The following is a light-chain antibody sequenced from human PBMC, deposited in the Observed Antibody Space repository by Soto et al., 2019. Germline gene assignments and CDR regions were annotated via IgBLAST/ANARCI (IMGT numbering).Light chain of an antibody. J-gene: IGKJ4*01. CDR2: DAS. CDR3: QQRSNWS. V-gene: IGKV3-11*01. CDR1: QSVSSY. Sequence: EIVLTQSPATLSLSPGERATLSCRASQSVSSYLAWYQQKPGQPPRLLSYDASNRAPGVPARFSGSGSGTDFTLTISSLEPEDFALYYCQQRSNWSFGGGTKVEIK.